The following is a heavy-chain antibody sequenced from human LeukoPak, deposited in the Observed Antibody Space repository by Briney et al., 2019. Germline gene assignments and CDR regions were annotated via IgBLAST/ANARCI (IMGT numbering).Heavy chain of an antibody. J-gene: IGHJ4*02. CDR1: GYSFTNYW. CDR2: ISPDGSDT. CDR3: ARLTSSWSFDY. D-gene: IGHD6-13*01. Sequence: GESLKISCKGSGYSFTNYWIGWVRQMPGKGLEWMGVISPDGSDTRYSPSFQGQVTISADKSITTAYLQWSSLKASDTAMYYCARLTSSWSFDYWGQGTLVTVSS. V-gene: IGHV5-51*01.